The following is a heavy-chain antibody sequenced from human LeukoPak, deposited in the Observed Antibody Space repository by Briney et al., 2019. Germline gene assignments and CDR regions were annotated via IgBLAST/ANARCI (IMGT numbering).Heavy chain of an antibody. CDR2: ISGSGGRT. CDR3: AKAYSGLQPVDS. Sequence: RGSPRLSCAASGFTFSSYDMSWVRQAPGKGLEWVSSISGSGGRTLYADSVQGRFAISRDNSKNMLYLQINSLRAEDTAVYYCAKAYSGLQPVDSWGRGTL. V-gene: IGHV3-23*01. D-gene: IGHD2-15*01. J-gene: IGHJ4*02. CDR1: GFTFSSYD.